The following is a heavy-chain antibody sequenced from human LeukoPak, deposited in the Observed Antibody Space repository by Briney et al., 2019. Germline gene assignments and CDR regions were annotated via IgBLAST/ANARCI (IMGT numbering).Heavy chain of an antibody. V-gene: IGHV1-2*02. CDR3: AGLPRYNWNEPLDY. CDR1: VYTFTDCY. CDR2: INPKSGGT. J-gene: IGHJ4*02. Sequence: ASVTVSCKTAVYTFTDCYMHWVRQAPGQGLEWMGWINPKSGGTKYAQKFQGRVTMTRDTSINTAYMELSRLTYDDTAVYYCAGLPRYNWNEPLDYWGQGTLVTVSS. D-gene: IGHD1-20*01.